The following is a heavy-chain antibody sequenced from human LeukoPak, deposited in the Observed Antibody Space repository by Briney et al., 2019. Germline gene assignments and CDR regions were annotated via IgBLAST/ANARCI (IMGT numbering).Heavy chain of an antibody. V-gene: IGHV1-2*02. CDR3: ARGPTLGLDI. CDR2: INPNNGYT. Sequence: EASVKVSCRASGYTFTAYYIHWVRQAPGQGLEWMGWINPNNGYTSLPQRFQGRVTMTRDTSIITAYMELSSLTSDDTGMYYCARGPTLGLDIWGQGTMVTVSS. J-gene: IGHJ3*02. CDR1: GYTFTAYY.